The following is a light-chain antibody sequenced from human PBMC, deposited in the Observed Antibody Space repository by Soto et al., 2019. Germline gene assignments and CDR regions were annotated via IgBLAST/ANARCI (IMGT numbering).Light chain of an antibody. Sequence: QYALTQPPSASVSPGQSVTISCTGTSSDVGGYNYFSWYQQHPGKAPKLMIYEVSKGPTGVPDRFSGSKSGNTASLTVSGLEAEDEDDYYCSSYGGSLLRVFGGGTKLTVL. CDR2: EVS. CDR3: SSYGGSLLRV. V-gene: IGLV2-8*01. J-gene: IGLJ2*01. CDR1: SSDVGGYNY.